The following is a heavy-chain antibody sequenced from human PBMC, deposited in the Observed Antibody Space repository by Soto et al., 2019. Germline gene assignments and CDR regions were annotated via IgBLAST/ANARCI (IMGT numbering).Heavy chain of an antibody. CDR1: GGTFSSYA. D-gene: IGHD2-15*01. V-gene: IGHV1-69*01. J-gene: IGHJ4*02. Sequence: QVQLVQSGAEVKKPGSSVKVSCKASGGTFSSYAISWVRQAPGQGLEWKGGIIPIFGKANYAQKFQGRVTITADDSTSTAYMELSSLRAEDTAVYCCARTQPHGSLFDYWGQGTLVTVSS. CDR2: IIPIFGKA. CDR3: ARTQPHGSLFDY.